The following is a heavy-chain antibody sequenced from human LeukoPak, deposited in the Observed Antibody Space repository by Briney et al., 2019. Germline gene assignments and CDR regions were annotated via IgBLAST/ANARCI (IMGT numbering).Heavy chain of an antibody. V-gene: IGHV4-39*07. J-gene: IGHJ4*02. D-gene: IGHD3-22*01. CDR1: GGSISSSSYY. CDR3: ARDGTDSSGYYPVLFDY. CDR2: IYYSGCT. Sequence: SETLSLTCTVSGGSISSSSYYWGWVRQPPGKGLEWIGSIYYSGCTYYNPSLKSRVTISVDTSKNQFSLKLSSVTAADTAVYYCARDGTDSSGYYPVLFDYWGQGTLVTVSS.